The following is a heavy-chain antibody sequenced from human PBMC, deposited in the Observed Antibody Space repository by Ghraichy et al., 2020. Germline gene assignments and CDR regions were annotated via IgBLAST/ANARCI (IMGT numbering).Heavy chain of an antibody. CDR1: GYTFTSYG. CDR3: ARDRPGQNYYYGMDV. V-gene: IGHV1-18*01. J-gene: IGHJ6*02. Sequence: ASVKVSCKASGYTFTSYGISWVRQAPGQGLEWMGWISAYNGNTNYAQKLQGRVTMTTDTSTSTAYMELRSLRSDDTAVYYCARDRPGQNYYYGMDVWGQGTTVTVSS. CDR2: ISAYNGNT.